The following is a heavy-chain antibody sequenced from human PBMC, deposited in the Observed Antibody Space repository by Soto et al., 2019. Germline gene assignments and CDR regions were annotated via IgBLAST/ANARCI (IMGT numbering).Heavy chain of an antibody. Sequence: QVQLQESGPGLVKPSETLSLTCTVSGGSISSINNHFSNHYCSWIRLSPGKGLELIGYISNIGFTRYPPPRKFRFCISLHTSKTQFSLKLTSVTAAASAVYYCTTQGFGGLHGLVDVWGQGTTVTVSS. V-gene: IGHV4-61*01. J-gene: IGHJ6*02. D-gene: IGHD3-10*01. CDR2: ISNIGFT. CDR3: TTQGFGGLHGLVDV. CDR1: GGSISSINNHFSNHY.